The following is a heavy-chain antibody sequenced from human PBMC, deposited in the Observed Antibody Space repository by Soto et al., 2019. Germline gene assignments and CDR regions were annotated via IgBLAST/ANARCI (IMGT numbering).Heavy chain of an antibody. CDR1: GYTFTNYW. D-gene: IGHD4-17*01. CDR3: ARSGRSGLRWLDFFDP. J-gene: IGHJ5*02. Sequence: EVQLVQSGAALKKPGESLKISCKASGYTFTNYWIVWVRQVPGKGLEWMGLIYPGDSDTRYNPSFQGQATISADKSTSAAYLQWNSLMASDTAIYYCARSGRSGLRWLDFFDPWGQGTLVTVSS. V-gene: IGHV5-51*03. CDR2: IYPGDSDT.